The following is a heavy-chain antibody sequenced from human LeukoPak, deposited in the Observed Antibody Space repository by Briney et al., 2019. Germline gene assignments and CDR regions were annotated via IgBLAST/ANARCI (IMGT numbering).Heavy chain of an antibody. Sequence: GGSLRLFCAASGFLFDDYGMSWLRHAPGEGLVGVSGINWNGCSTGYADSGKGRFTIYRDNAKNSLYLQMNSLRAEDTALYYCARDLHSSSWFGGGYWGQGTLVTVSP. CDR3: ARDLHSSSWFGGGY. CDR1: GFLFDDYG. J-gene: IGHJ4*02. V-gene: IGHV3-20*04. D-gene: IGHD6-13*01. CDR2: INWNGCST.